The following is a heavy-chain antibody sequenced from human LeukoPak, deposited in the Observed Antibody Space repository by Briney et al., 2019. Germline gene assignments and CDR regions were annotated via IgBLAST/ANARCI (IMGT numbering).Heavy chain of an antibody. CDR2: INPRGTAT. CDR3: ARDTSEGDYAWWFDP. V-gene: IGHV1-46*01. Sequence: ASVKVSCKASGYSFTSHYMHWVRQAPGQGLEWMGLINPRGTATRYAESFQGRLTLTRDLSTSTDYMEFSSLRSDDTAVYFCARDTSEGDYAWWFDPWGQGTLVTVAS. J-gene: IGHJ5*02. D-gene: IGHD3-16*01. CDR1: GYSFTSHY.